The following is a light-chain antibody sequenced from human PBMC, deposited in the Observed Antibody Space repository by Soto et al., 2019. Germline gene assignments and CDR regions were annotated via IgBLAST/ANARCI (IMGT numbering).Light chain of an antibody. J-gene: IGLJ3*02. V-gene: IGLV1-44*01. Sequence: QSVLTQPPSTSVTPGQRVTISCSGSSSNVGINTVSWYQQVPGTAPRLLIYTNDQRPSGVPGRFSGSRSGTSASLAIGGLQSEDEADYYCAAWDDSLSGLVFGGGTQLTVL. CDR2: TND. CDR3: AAWDDSLSGLV. CDR1: SSNVGINT.